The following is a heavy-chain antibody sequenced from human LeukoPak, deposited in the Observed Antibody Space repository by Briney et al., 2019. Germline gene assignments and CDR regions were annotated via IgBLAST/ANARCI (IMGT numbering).Heavy chain of an antibody. CDR2: MNPNSGNT. D-gene: IGHD3-9*01. CDR3: ARARFDILTGYYYGMDV. J-gene: IGHJ6*02. V-gene: IGHV1-8*01. CDR1: GYTFTSYD. Sequence: ASVKVSCKASGYTFTSYDINWVRQATGQGLEWMGWMNPNSGNTDYAQKFQGRVTMTRNTSISTAYMELSSLRSEDTAVYYCARARFDILTGYYYGMDVWGQGTTVTVSS.